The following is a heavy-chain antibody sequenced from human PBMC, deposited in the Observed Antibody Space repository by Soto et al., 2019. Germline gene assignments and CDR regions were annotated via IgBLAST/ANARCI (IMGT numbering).Heavy chain of an antibody. J-gene: IGHJ4*02. CDR3: ARVEITMVRGVIITRYSDS. Sequence: SETLSLTCTVSGGSISNYYWSWVRQPPGKGLEWIGYIYDSGSTNYNPSLKTRVTISVDTSKNQFSLRLTSVTAADTAVYYCARVEITMVRGVIITRYSDSWGQGTLVTVSS. D-gene: IGHD3-10*01. CDR2: IYDSGST. V-gene: IGHV4-59*01. CDR1: GGSISNYY.